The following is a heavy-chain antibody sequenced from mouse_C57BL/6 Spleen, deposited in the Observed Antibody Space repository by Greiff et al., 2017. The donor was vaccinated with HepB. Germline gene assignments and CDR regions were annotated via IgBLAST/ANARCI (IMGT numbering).Heavy chain of an antibody. J-gene: IGHJ1*03. CDR2: INYDGSST. CDR1: GFTFSDYY. CDR3: ARDSYYGSSYVGWYFDV. V-gene: IGHV5-16*01. Sequence: EVKLMESEGGLVQPGSSMKLSCTASGFTFSDYYMAWVRQVPEKGLEWVANINYDGSSTYYLDSLKSRFIISRDNAKNILYLQMSSLKSEDTATYYCARDSYYGSSYVGWYFDVWGTGTTVTVSS. D-gene: IGHD1-1*01.